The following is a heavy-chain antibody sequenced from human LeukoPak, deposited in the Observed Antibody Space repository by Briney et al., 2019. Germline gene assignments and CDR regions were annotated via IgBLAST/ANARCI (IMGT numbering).Heavy chain of an antibody. V-gene: IGHV3-23*01. Sequence: GGSLRLSCAASGFTFSSYAMSWVRQAPGKGLEWVSAISGSGGSTYYADSVKGRFTISRDNSKNTLYLQMNSLRAEDTAVYYCARALGRRVVVAATTAYWGQGTLVTVSS. D-gene: IGHD2-15*01. J-gene: IGHJ4*02. CDR3: ARALGRRVVVAATTAY. CDR1: GFTFSSYA. CDR2: ISGSGGST.